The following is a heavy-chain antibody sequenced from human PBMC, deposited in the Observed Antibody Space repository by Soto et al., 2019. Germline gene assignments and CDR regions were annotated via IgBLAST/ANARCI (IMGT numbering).Heavy chain of an antibody. Sequence: GGSLRLSCAASGFTFSNAWMSWVRQAPGKGLEWVGHIKSKTDGGTTDYAAPVKGRFTISRDDSKNTLYLQMNSLKTEDTAVYYCTTDRKEGIAVAGHDYWGQGTLVTVPS. CDR2: IKSKTDGGTT. V-gene: IGHV3-15*01. CDR3: TTDRKEGIAVAGHDY. D-gene: IGHD6-19*01. CDR1: GFTFSNAW. J-gene: IGHJ4*02.